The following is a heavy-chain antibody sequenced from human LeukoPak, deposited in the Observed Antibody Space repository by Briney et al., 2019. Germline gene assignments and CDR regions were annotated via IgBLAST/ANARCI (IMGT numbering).Heavy chain of an antibody. CDR2: IIPILGIA. CDR1: GYTFTGYY. Sequence: ASVTVSCKASGYTFTGYYMHWVRQAPGQGLEWMGRIIPILGIANYAQKFQGRVTITADKSTSTAYMELSSLRSEDTAVYYCARENTAMVYFDYWGQGTRVTVSS. V-gene: IGHV1-69*04. CDR3: ARENTAMVYFDY. D-gene: IGHD5-18*01. J-gene: IGHJ4*02.